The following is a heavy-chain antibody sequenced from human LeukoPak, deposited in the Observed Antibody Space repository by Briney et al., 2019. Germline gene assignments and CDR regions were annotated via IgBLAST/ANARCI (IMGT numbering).Heavy chain of an antibody. CDR1: GGTFSSYA. CDR3: ARDRGDGYSSSYDAFDI. J-gene: IGHJ3*02. V-gene: IGHV1-69*13. CDR2: IIPIFVTA. D-gene: IGHD6-13*01. Sequence: ASVKFSCKASGGTFSSYAISWVGQAPGQGLEWMGGIIPIFVTANYAQKFQGRVTITADESTSTAYMELSSLRSEETAVYSCARDRGDGYSSSYDAFDIWGQGTMVNVYS.